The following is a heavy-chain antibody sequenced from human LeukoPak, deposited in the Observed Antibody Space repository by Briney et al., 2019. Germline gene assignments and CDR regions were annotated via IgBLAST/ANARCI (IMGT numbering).Heavy chain of an antibody. D-gene: IGHD6-19*01. CDR2: INPNSGGT. V-gene: IGHV1-2*02. Sequence: ASVKVSCKASGYTFTGYYMHWVRQAPGQGLEWMGWINPNSGGTNYAQKFQGKVTMTRDTSISTAYMELSRLRSDDTAVYYCARVAVAGTDGDYWGQGTLVTVSS. CDR3: ARVAVAGTDGDY. J-gene: IGHJ4*02. CDR1: GYTFTGYY.